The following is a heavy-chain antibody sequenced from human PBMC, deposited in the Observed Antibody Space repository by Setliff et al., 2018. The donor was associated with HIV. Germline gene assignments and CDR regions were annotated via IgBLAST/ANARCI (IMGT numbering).Heavy chain of an antibody. D-gene: IGHD5-18*01. Sequence: SVKVSCKASGGTFSGYVINWVRQAPGQGLEWMGGIIPIYATSNYAQGFQGRITITADESTSTAYMELSSLRSEDTAFYYCAYSNGYVYSNFWGQGTLVTVSS. J-gene: IGHJ4*02. V-gene: IGHV1-69*13. CDR3: AYSNGYVYSNF. CDR1: GGTFSGYV. CDR2: IIPIYATS.